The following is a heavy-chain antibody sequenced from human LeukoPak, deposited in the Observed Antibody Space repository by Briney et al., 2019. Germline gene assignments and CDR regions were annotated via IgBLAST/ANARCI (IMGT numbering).Heavy chain of an antibody. Sequence: GGSLRLSCAASGFTFSSYSMNWVRQAPGKGLEWVSSISSSSSYIYYADSVKGRFTISRDNAKNSLYLQMNSLRAEDTAVYYCAREGLTGTTLVCWGQGTLVTVSS. V-gene: IGHV3-21*01. CDR2: ISSSSSYI. D-gene: IGHD1-7*01. CDR3: AREGLTGTTLVC. CDR1: GFTFSSYS. J-gene: IGHJ4*02.